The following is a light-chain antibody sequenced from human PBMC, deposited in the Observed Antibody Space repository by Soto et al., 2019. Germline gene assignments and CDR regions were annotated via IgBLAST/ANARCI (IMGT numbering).Light chain of an antibody. V-gene: IGKV1-33*01. J-gene: IGKJ2*01. CDR2: DAS. CDR1: QDISNY. Sequence: DIQMTQSPSSLSASVGDRVTITCPASQDISNYLNWYQQKPGNAPKLLIYDASNLETGVPSRFSGSGSVTDFTVTISSLQPEDIAKYYCQQYDNLPRTFGQGTKLEIK. CDR3: QQYDNLPRT.